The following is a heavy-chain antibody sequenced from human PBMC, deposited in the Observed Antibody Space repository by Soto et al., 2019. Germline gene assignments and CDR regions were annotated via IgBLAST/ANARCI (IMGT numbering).Heavy chain of an antibody. J-gene: IGHJ4*02. CDR1: GFTFSSYG. CDR3: AKHLITGTSGY. Sequence: PVGSLRLSCAASGFTFSSYGMHWVRQAPGKGLEWVAVISYDGSNKYYADSVKGRFTISRDNSKNTLYLQMNSLRAEDTAVYYCAKHLITGTSGYWGQGTLVTVSS. V-gene: IGHV3-30*18. D-gene: IGHD1-20*01. CDR2: ISYDGSNK.